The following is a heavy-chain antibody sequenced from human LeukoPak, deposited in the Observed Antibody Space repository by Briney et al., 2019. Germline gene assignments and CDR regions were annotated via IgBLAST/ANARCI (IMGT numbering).Heavy chain of an antibody. CDR1: GYTFTGYY. CDR3: ARLLFRYYYDSSGYYPDAFDI. CDR2: INPNSGGT. D-gene: IGHD3-22*01. J-gene: IGHJ3*02. V-gene: IGHV1-2*02. Sequence: ASVKVSCKASGYTFTGYYMHWVRQAPGRGLEWMGWINPNSGGTNYAQEFQGRVTMTRDTSISTAYMELSRLRSDDTAVYYCARLLFRYYYDSSGYYPDAFDIWGQGTMVTVSS.